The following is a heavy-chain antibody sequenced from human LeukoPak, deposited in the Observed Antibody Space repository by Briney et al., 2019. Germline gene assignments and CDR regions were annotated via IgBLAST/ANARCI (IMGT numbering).Heavy chain of an antibody. D-gene: IGHD2-2*01. CDR1: GFTFSSYG. Sequence: PGGSLRLSCAASGFTFSSYGMHWVRQAPGKGLEWVAAIWDDGNQKYHADSVKGRFNISRDNSKSTLYLQMNSLRAEDTAVYFCAREAECSTSGDRYYYYYMDVWGKGATVTVSS. CDR2: IWDDGNQK. CDR3: AREAECSTSGDRYYYYYMDV. V-gene: IGHV3-33*01. J-gene: IGHJ6*03.